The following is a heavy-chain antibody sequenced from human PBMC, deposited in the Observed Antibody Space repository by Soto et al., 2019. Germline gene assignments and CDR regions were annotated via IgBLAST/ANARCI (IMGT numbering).Heavy chain of an antibody. CDR1: GGTFSSYA. D-gene: IGHD2-2*01. CDR3: ARAPYCISTSCYGDYYYGMDV. J-gene: IGHJ6*02. V-gene: IGHV1-69*12. CDR2: IIPIFGTA. Sequence: QVQLVQSGAEVKKPGSSVKVSCKASGGTFSSYAISWVRQAPGQGLEWMGGIIPIFGTANYAQKFQGRVTITADESASTVYLELSSRRSEDTAVYYCARAPYCISTSCYGDYYYGMDVWGQGTTVTVSS.